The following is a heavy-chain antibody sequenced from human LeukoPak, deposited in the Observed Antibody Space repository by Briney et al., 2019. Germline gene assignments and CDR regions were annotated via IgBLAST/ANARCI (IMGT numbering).Heavy chain of an antibody. CDR2: ISSSSGSTI. CDR1: GFTFSSYS. Sequence: GGSLRLSCAASGFTFSSYSMNWVRQAPGKGLEWVSYISSSSGSTIYYADSVKGRFTISRDNAKNSLYLQMNSLRAEDTAVYYCARSAAGWGQGTLVTVSS. V-gene: IGHV3-48*01. CDR3: ARSAAG. D-gene: IGHD6-13*01. J-gene: IGHJ4*02.